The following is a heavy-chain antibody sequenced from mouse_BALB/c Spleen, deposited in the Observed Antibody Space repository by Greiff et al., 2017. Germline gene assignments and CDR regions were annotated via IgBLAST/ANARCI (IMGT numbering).Heavy chain of an antibody. J-gene: IGHJ2*01. V-gene: IGHV14-4*02. CDR1: GFNIKDYY. Sequence: EVQLVESGAELVRSGASVKLSCTASGFNIKDYYMHWVKQRPEQGLEWIGWIDPENGDTEYAPKFQGKATMTADTSSNTAYLQLSSLTSEDTAVYYCNALYYYGSSVYYFDYWGQGTTLTVSS. CDR3: NALYYYGSSVYYFDY. D-gene: IGHD1-1*01. CDR2: IDPENGDT.